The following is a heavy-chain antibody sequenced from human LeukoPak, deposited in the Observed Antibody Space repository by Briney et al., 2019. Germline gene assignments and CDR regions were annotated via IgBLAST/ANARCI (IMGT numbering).Heavy chain of an antibody. Sequence: ASVKVSCKTSGYSFTSYSIHWVRQAPGQGLEWMGWINPNSGGTNYAQNFQGRITMTRDTSISTAYMELSRLRSDDTAVYYCARHRIVGQWLANYYYGMDVWGQGTTVTVPS. CDR1: GYSFTSYS. D-gene: IGHD6-19*01. CDR2: INPNSGGT. V-gene: IGHV1-2*02. CDR3: ARHRIVGQWLANYYYGMDV. J-gene: IGHJ6*02.